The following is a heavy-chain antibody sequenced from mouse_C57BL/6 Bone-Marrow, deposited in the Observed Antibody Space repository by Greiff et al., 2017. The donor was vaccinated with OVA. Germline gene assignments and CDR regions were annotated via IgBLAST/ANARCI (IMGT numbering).Heavy chain of an antibody. CDR2: IHPSDSDT. Sequence: QVQLQQPGAELVKPGASVKVSCKASGYTFTSYWMHWVKQRPGQGLEWIGRIHPSDSDTNYNQKFKGKATLTVDKSSSTAYMQLSSLTSEDSAVYYCAIEAIFMDGSSSWFAYWGQGTLVTVSA. D-gene: IGHD1-1*01. V-gene: IGHV1-74*01. J-gene: IGHJ3*01. CDR1: GYTFTSYW. CDR3: AIEAIFMDGSSSWFAY.